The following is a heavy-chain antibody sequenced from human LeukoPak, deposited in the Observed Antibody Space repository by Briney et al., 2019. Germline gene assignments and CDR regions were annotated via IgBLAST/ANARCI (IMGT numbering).Heavy chain of an antibody. CDR1: GGSFSSSGSY. J-gene: IGHJ4*02. CDR2: IYYSGST. D-gene: IGHD5-12*01. Sequence: PSETLSLTCTVSGGSFSSSGSYWGWIRQPPGTGLEWIGSIYYSGSTYYNPSLKSRVTISVDTSKNQFSLKLSSVTAADTAVYYCARVGNIVAMTGGNDYWGQGTLVTVSS. CDR3: ARVGNIVAMTGGNDY. V-gene: IGHV4-39*07.